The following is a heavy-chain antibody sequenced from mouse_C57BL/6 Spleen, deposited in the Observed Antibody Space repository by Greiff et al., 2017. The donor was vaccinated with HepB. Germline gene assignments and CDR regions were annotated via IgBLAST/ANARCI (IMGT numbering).Heavy chain of an antibody. CDR3: ARSEDYDGYAMDY. Sequence: VQLQQPGAELVKPGASVKMSCKASGYTFTSYWITWVKQRPGQGLEWIGDIYPGSGSTNYNEKFKSKATLTVDTSSSTAYMQLSSLTSEDSAVYYCARSEDYDGYAMDYWGQGTSVTVSS. J-gene: IGHJ4*01. D-gene: IGHD2-4*01. CDR2: IYPGSGST. V-gene: IGHV1-55*01. CDR1: GYTFTSYW.